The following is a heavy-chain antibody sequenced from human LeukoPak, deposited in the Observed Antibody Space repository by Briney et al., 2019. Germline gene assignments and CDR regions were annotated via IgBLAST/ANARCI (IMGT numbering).Heavy chain of an antibody. J-gene: IGHJ5*01. CDR2: IKPVGSET. Sequence: GSLRVSCAVSGFTLSDYWMSWVRQAPGKGREWVASIKPVGSETNYGDSGKGRFTISRDNTKNSLYLQLMALRAEDTAVYSCARRLAVAGVGDSWGQGTLVTVSS. CDR3: ARRLAVAGVGDS. D-gene: IGHD6-19*01. CDR1: GFTLSDYW. V-gene: IGHV3-7*01.